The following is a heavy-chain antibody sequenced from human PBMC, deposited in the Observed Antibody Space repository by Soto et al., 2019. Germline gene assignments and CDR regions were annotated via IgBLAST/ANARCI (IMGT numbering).Heavy chain of an antibody. J-gene: IGHJ5*02. D-gene: IGHD3-3*01. CDR3: ARRERTVYYDFWSGYSNGYWFDP. CDR2: IYPGDSDT. Sequence: PGESLKISCKGSGYSFTSYWIGWVRQMPGKGLEWMGIIYPGDSDTRYSPSFQGQVTISADKSISTAYLQWSSLKASDTAMYYCARRERTVYYDFWSGYSNGYWFDPWGQGTLVTVSS. V-gene: IGHV5-51*01. CDR1: GYSFTSYW.